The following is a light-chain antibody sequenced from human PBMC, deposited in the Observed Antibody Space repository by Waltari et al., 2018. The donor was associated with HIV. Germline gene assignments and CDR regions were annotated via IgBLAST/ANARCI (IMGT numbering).Light chain of an antibody. Sequence: DLVMTQSPDSLAVSLGERATIDCKSSQSVLYSSNNKNYLAWYQQRPGQYPRMSLYWSSTREAGVPDRFSGSGSGTDFNLTISSLQAEDVAVYYCQQYFTTPWTFGQGTKVEIK. CDR2: WSS. J-gene: IGKJ1*01. CDR3: QQYFTTPWT. CDR1: QSVLYSSNNKNY. V-gene: IGKV4-1*01.